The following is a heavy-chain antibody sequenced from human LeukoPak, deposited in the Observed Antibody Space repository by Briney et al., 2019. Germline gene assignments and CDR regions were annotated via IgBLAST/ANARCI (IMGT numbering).Heavy chain of an antibody. CDR2: ISSDGSRE. V-gene: IGHV3-30-3*01. CDR1: GFTFSSYG. CDR3: ASRYSTYWTPEY. J-gene: IGHJ4*02. D-gene: IGHD5-18*01. Sequence: GGSLRLSCAASGFTFSSYGVFWVRQAPGKGLEWVAAISSDGSREYYTDSVKGRFTFSRDNSRNTLSLQMSNLRDDDTALYYCASRYSTYWTPEYWGQGTLVTVSS.